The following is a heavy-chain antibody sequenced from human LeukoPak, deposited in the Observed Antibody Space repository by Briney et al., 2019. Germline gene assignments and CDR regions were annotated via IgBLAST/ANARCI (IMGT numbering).Heavy chain of an antibody. CDR1: GFTFRSYA. J-gene: IGHJ4*02. Sequence: SGGSLRLSCEASGFTFRSYAMHWVRQAPGKGLEWVAVMSYDGSSKYSADAVKGRFTISRDNSKNTLYLQMNSLRAEDTAVYYCAGQYSSGWYVHFEYWGQGTLVTVSS. V-gene: IGHV3-30-3*01. CDR3: AGQYSSGWYVHFEY. CDR2: MSYDGSSK. D-gene: IGHD6-19*01.